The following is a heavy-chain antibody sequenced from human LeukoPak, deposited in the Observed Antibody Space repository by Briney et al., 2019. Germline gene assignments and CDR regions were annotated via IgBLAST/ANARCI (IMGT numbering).Heavy chain of an antibody. V-gene: IGHV1-8*02. CDR3: ARATPGGLHGYSFDY. D-gene: IGHD5-24*01. Sequence: GASVKVSCKASGYTLKNYDINWVRQATGQGREWMGWMNPNSGNTGFAQKFQDRVSMTRDTSINTAYIELTSLRSGDTAVYYCARATPGGLHGYSFDYWGQGTVVTVYS. CDR1: GYTLKNYD. J-gene: IGHJ4*02. CDR2: MNPNSGNT.